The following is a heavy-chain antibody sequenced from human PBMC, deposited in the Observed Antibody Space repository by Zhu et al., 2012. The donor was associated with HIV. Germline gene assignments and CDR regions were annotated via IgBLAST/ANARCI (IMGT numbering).Heavy chain of an antibody. V-gene: IGHV4-38-2*02. D-gene: IGHD3-9*01. CDR3: ARGLRYFDWLSPYYFDY. CDR2: IYHSGST. CDR1: GYSISSGYY. Sequence: QVQLQESGPGLVKPSETLSLTCTVSGYSISSGYYWGWIRQPPGKGLEWIGSIYHSGSTYHNPSLKSRVTISVDTSKNQFSLKLSSVTAADTAVYYCARGLRYFDWLSPYYFDYWGQGTLVTVSS. J-gene: IGHJ4*02.